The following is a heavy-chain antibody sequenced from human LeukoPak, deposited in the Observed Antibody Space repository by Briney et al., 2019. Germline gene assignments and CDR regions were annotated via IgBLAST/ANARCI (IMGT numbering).Heavy chain of an antibody. V-gene: IGHV3-48*04. CDR2: ISSSSTI. Sequence: TGGSLRLSCAASGFTFSSYWMSWVRQAPGKGLEWVSYISSSSTIYYADSVKGRFTISRDNAKNSLYLQMNSLRAEDTAVYYCARMSIAAAGPLAWGGQGTLVTVSS. D-gene: IGHD6-13*01. CDR3: ARMSIAAAGPLAW. J-gene: IGHJ4*02. CDR1: GFTFSSYW.